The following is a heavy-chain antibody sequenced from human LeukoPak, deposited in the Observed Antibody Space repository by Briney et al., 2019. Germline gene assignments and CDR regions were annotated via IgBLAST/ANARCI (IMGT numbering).Heavy chain of an antibody. CDR3: ARRGYYDILTAYYTYWYFDL. CDR1: GGSLSSYY. J-gene: IGHJ2*01. CDR2: ISYSGST. V-gene: IGHV4-59*08. Sequence: SETLSLTCTVSGGSLSSYYWSWVQQPPGKGLEWIGYISYSGSTNYNPSLKSRVTISVDTSKNQFSLKLSSVTAADTAVYYCARRGYYDILTAYYTYWYFDLWGRGTLVTVSS. D-gene: IGHD3-9*01.